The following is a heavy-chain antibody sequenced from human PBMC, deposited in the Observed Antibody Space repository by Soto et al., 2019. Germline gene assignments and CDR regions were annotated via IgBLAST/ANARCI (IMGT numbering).Heavy chain of an antibody. CDR2: IYYSGST. CDR3: ARRSFVGQLVECSAFDI. Sequence: QLQLQESGPGLVKPSETLSLTCTVSGGSISSSSYYWGWIRQPPGKGLEWIGSIYYSGSTYYNPSLKSRVTISVDTSKNQFSLKLSSVTAADTAVYYCARRSFVGQLVECSAFDIWGQGTMVTVSS. J-gene: IGHJ3*02. CDR1: GGSISSSSYY. V-gene: IGHV4-39*01. D-gene: IGHD6-6*01.